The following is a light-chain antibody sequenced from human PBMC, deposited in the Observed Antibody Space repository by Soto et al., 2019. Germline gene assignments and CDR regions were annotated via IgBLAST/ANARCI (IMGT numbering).Light chain of an antibody. V-gene: IGKV1-39*01. J-gene: IGKJ4*01. Sequence: DIQMTQSPSSLSAFVGDSVTITCHASQRISTFLNWYHQKPGKAPKLLIYSASYLQSGVPSNFSGSGSGTDFTLSIVTLQXXXXGTYFCQQSYRLPLTFGGGTKVEI. CDR1: QRISTF. CDR2: SAS. CDR3: QQSYRLPLT.